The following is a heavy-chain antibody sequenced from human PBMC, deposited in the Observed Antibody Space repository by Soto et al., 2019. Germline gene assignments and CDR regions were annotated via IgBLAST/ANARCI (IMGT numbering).Heavy chain of an antibody. CDR2: TYYSGTT. Sequence: SETLSLTCAVSGGSISSGGYSWSWIRQPPGKGLEWIGYTYYSGTTYYNPSLKSRVTMSVDTSKNQFSLKLTSVTAADTAVYYCARQERIAAAGNNWFDPWGQATLVTVSS. CDR1: GGSISSGGYS. V-gene: IGHV4-30-2*03. CDR3: ARQERIAAAGNNWFDP. D-gene: IGHD6-13*01. J-gene: IGHJ5*02.